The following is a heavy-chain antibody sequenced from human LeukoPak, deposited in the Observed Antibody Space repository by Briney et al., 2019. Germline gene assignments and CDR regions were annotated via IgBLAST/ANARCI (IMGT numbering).Heavy chain of an antibody. Sequence: PSETLSLTCTVSGGSISSSSYYWGWIRQPPGKGLEWIGSIYYSGSTYYNPSLKSRVTISVDTSKNQFSLKLSSVTAADTAVYYCARLSTVTTLHAFDICGQGTMATVSS. CDR3: ARLSTVTTLHAFDI. J-gene: IGHJ3*02. CDR1: GGSISSSSYY. CDR2: IYYSGST. D-gene: IGHD4-17*01. V-gene: IGHV4-39*01.